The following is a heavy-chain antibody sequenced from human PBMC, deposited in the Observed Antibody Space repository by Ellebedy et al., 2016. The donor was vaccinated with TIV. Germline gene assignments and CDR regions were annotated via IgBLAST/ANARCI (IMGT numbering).Heavy chain of an antibody. Sequence: ASVKVSCXASGYTFTSYDINWVRQATGQGLEWMGWMNPNSGNTGYAQKFQGRVTMTRNTSISTAYMELSSLRSEDTAVYYCARHHQEILGYCTNGVCWSNWFDPWGQGTLVTVSS. CDR1: GYTFTSYD. CDR3: ARHHQEILGYCTNGVCWSNWFDP. J-gene: IGHJ5*02. D-gene: IGHD2-8*01. CDR2: MNPNSGNT. V-gene: IGHV1-8*01.